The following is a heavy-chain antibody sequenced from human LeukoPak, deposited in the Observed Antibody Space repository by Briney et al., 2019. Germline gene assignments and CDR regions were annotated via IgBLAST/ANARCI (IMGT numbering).Heavy chain of an antibody. D-gene: IGHD6-13*01. CDR1: GFTFSNYS. J-gene: IGHJ4*02. V-gene: IGHV3-48*01. CDR2: ISSSSSTI. CDR3: ARVGSIAAAGTPDY. Sequence: GGSLRLSCAASGFTFSNYSMNWVRQAPGKGLEWVSYISSSSSTIYYADSVKGRFTISRDNAKNSLYLQVNSLRAEDTAVYYCARVGSIAAAGTPDYWGQGTLVTVSS.